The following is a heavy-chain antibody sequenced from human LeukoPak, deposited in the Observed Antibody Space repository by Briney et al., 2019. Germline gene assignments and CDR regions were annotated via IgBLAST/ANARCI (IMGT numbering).Heavy chain of an antibody. CDR1: GFTFSSYA. D-gene: IGHD3-9*01. Sequence: GGSLRLSCAASGFTFSSYAMHWVRQAPGKGLEWVAVISYDGSNKYYADSVKGRFTISRDNSKNTLYLQMNSLRAEDTAVYYCARGKPTYDILTGYYPHGFDIWGQGTMVTVSS. CDR2: ISYDGSNK. J-gene: IGHJ3*02. V-gene: IGHV3-30-3*01. CDR3: ARGKPTYDILTGYYPHGFDI.